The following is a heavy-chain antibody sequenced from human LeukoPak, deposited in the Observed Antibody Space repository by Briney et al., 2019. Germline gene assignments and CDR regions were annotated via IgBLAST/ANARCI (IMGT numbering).Heavy chain of an antibody. J-gene: IGHJ6*02. CDR2: ISYDGSNK. CDR3: AKESDYYYGMDV. Sequence: GGSLRLSCAASGFSVSNNYMHWVRQAPGKGLEWVAVISYDGSNKYYADSVKGRFTISRDNSKNTLYLQMNSLRAEDTAVYYCAKESDYYYGMDVWGQGTTVTVSS. V-gene: IGHV3-30*18. CDR1: GFSVSNNY.